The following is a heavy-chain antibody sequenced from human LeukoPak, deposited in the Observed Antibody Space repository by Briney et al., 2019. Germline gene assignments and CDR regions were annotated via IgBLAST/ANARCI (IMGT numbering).Heavy chain of an antibody. CDR1: GGSISSGTYH. J-gene: IGHJ4*02. Sequence: SETLSLTCTVSGGSISSGTYHWSWIRQYAGKGLEWIGHISHGGTTYYNPSLRSQVTISMDTSRNRFSLKLDSVTAADTAVYYCARGLIKGIAVAGTGWGQGTLVTVSS. CDR2: ISHGGTT. CDR3: ARGLIKGIAVAGTG. V-gene: IGHV4-31*01. D-gene: IGHD6-19*01.